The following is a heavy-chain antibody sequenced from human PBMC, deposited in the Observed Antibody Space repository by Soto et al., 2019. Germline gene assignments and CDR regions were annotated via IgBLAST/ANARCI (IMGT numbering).Heavy chain of an antibody. CDR3: ARPRGEQWLKYVDY. J-gene: IGHJ4*02. Sequence: VESLKISSEGFNYRFSTYWIGWVRQMPGRGLEWMGIIYPRDSDTRYSPSFQGRVTISADQSINTVYLHWNNLEASDTAMYYCARPRGEQWLKYVDYWGQGTPVTVSS. V-gene: IGHV5-51*01. CDR1: NYRFSTYW. CDR2: IYPRDSDT. D-gene: IGHD6-19*01.